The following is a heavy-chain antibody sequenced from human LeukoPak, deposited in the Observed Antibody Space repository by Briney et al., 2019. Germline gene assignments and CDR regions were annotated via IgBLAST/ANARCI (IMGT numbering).Heavy chain of an antibody. J-gene: IGHJ3*02. V-gene: IGHV3-7*01. CDR2: IEQDGSEK. CDR1: GLTFSRYW. Sequence: GGSLRLSCAASGLTFSRYWMSWVRQAPGKGLEWVANIEQDGSEKYYVDSVKGRFTISRDNAKNSLYLQMNSLRAEDTAVYYCAREFCSGANCYPMGAFDMWGQGTMATASS. D-gene: IGHD2-15*01. CDR3: AREFCSGANCYPMGAFDM.